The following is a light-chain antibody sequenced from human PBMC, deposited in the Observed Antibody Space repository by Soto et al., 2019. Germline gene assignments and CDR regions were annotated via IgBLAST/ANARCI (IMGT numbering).Light chain of an antibody. CDR3: QQRSNWPPEIT. CDR2: DAS. Sequence: EIVLTQSPATLSLSPGERATLSCRASQSVSSYLAWYQQKPGQAPRLLIYDASNMATGIPARFSGSGSGTDFTLTISSLEPEDFAVYYCQQRSNWPPEITFGQGTRLEI. V-gene: IGKV3-11*01. CDR1: QSVSSY. J-gene: IGKJ5*01.